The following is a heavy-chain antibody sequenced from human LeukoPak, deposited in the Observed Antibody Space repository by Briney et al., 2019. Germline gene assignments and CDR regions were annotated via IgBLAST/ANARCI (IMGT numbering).Heavy chain of an antibody. CDR3: AKEGRGYYEYYFDY. V-gene: IGHV3-30*18. Sequence: GRSLRLSCAASGFTFRSYGMHWVRQAPGKGLEWVAVISYDGTKKYYADSVKGRFTISRDNSKNTLYLQMNSLRAEDTSVYYCAKEGRGYYEYYFDYWGQGTLVTVSS. D-gene: IGHD3-22*01. CDR1: GFTFRSYG. CDR2: ISYDGTKK. J-gene: IGHJ4*02.